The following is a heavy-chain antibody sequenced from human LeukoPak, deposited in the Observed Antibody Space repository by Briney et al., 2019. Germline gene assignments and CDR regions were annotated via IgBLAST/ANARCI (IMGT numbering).Heavy chain of an antibody. CDR1: GGSISSYY. D-gene: IGHD3-10*01. J-gene: IGHJ4*02. V-gene: IGHV4-59*12. CDR3: ARRRITYYYGSGSYYYFDY. CDR2: IYYSGST. Sequence: PSETLSLTCTVSGGSISSYYWSWIRQPPGKGLEWSGYIYYSGSTNYNPSLKSRVTISVDTSKNQFSLKLSSVTAADTAVYYCARRRITYYYGSGSYYYFDYWGQGTLVTVSS.